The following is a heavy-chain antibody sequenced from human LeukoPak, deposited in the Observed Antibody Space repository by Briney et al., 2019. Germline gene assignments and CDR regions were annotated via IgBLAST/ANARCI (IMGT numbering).Heavy chain of an antibody. CDR1: GGTFSSYT. CDR3: ARDADITMIVVVMSSDAFDI. Sequence: SVKVSCKASGGTFSSYTISWVRQAPGQGLEWMGRIIPILGIANYAQKFQGRVTITADKSTSTAYMELSSLRSEDTAVYYCARDADITMIVVVMSSDAFDIWGQGTMVTVSS. CDR2: IIPILGIA. V-gene: IGHV1-69*04. J-gene: IGHJ3*02. D-gene: IGHD3-22*01.